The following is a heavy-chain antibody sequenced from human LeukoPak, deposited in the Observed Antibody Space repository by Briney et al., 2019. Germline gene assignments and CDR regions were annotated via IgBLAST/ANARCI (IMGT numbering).Heavy chain of an antibody. J-gene: IGHJ4*02. D-gene: IGHD3-9*01. V-gene: IGHV3-74*01. CDR3: AKPTGYYNPAYFDY. CDR1: GFTFSSYW. CDR2: INSDVSST. Sequence: GGSLRLSCAASGFTFSSYWMHWVRQAPGKGLVWVSRINSDVSSTSYADSVKGRFTISRDNAKNTLYLQMNSLRAEDTAVYYCAKPTGYYNPAYFDYWGQGTLVTVSS.